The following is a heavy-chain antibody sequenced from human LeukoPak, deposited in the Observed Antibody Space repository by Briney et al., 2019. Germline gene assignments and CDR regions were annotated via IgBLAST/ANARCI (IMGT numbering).Heavy chain of an antibody. D-gene: IGHD3-3*01. V-gene: IGHV3-21*01. J-gene: IGHJ4*02. CDR2: ISSSSSYI. CDR1: GFTFSSYS. Sequence: GGSLRLSCAASGFTFSSYSMNWVRQAPGKGLEGVSSISSSSSYIYYADSVKGRFTISRDNAKNSLYLQRNSLRADDTAVYYCARAASYDFWSGYYEIDYWGQGTLVTVSS. CDR3: ARAASYDFWSGYYEIDY.